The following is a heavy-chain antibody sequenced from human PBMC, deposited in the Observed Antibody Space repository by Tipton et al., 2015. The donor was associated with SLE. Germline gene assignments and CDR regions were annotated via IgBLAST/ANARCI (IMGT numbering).Heavy chain of an antibody. CDR1: RGSFSGYA. V-gene: IGHV4-34*01. CDR2: ISHSGSA. D-gene: IGHD3-16*01. Sequence: TLSLTCAVSRGSFSGYAWNWIRQAPGKGPEWIGEISHSGSANYNASLKSRVTMSLDKSNDQFSLRLTSVTAADAAVYYCARGVSGYYFYSYMDVWGKGTTVTVSS. CDR3: ARGVSGYYFYSYMDV. J-gene: IGHJ6*03.